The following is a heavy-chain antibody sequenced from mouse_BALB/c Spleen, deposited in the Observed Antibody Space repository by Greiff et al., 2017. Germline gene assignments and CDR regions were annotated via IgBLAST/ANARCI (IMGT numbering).Heavy chain of an antibody. D-gene: IGHD1-1*01. CDR3: TRGVTTVVAPYAMDY. CDR1: GYTFTSYW. V-gene: IGHV1-69*02. J-gene: IGHJ4*01. CDR2: IYPSDSYT. Sequence: QVQLKQPGAELVRPGASVKLSCKASGYTFTSYWINWVKQRPGQGLEWIGNIYPSDSYTNYNQKFKDKATLTVDKSSSTAYMQLSSPTSEDSAVYYCTRGVTTVVAPYAMDYWGQGTSVTVSS.